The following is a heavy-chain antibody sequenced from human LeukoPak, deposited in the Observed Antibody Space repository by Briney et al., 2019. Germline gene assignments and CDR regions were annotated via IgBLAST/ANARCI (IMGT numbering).Heavy chain of an antibody. CDR3: ARDGGLGVFDP. Sequence: ASVKVSCKASGYTFTSYYIHWVRQAPGQGLEWMGIINPSGGNTSYAQKFQGRVTISVDTSKNQFSLKLSSVTAADTAVYYCARDGGLGVFDPWGQGTLVTVSS. J-gene: IGHJ5*02. D-gene: IGHD3-10*01. V-gene: IGHV1-46*01. CDR2: INPSGGNT. CDR1: GYTFTSYY.